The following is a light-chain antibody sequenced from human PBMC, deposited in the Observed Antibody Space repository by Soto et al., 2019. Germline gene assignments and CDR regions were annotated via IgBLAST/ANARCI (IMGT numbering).Light chain of an antibody. CDR1: SGHSSYA. CDR2: LNSDGSH. V-gene: IGLV4-69*01. Sequence: QLVLTQSPSASASLGASVKLTCTLSSGHSSYAIAWHQQQPEQGPRYLMKLNSDGSHTKGDGFPDRFSGSSSGAERYLTISSLKSEDEADYYCQTWGTGYWVFGGGTKLTVL. J-gene: IGLJ3*02. CDR3: QTWGTGYWV.